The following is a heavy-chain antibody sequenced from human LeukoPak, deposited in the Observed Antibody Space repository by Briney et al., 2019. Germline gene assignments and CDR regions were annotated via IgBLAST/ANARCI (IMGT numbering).Heavy chain of an antibody. Sequence: GASVKVSCKASGYTFTSYGISWVRQAPGQGLEWMGWISAYNGNTNYAQKLQGRVTMTTDTSTSTAYMELRSLRSDDTAVYYCASETGNDYSTFFDYWGQGTLVTVSS. V-gene: IGHV1-18*01. CDR2: ISAYNGNT. J-gene: IGHJ4*02. CDR3: ASETGNDYSTFFDY. D-gene: IGHD4-11*01. CDR1: GYTFTSYG.